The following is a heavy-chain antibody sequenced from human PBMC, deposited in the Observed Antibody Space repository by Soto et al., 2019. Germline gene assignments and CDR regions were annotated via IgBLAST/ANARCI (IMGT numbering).Heavy chain of an antibody. D-gene: IGHD3-10*01. V-gene: IGHV3-33*01. CDR3: ARDLYDGLTMVRGVGYGMDV. J-gene: IGHJ6*02. CDR1: GFTFSSYG. CDR2: IWYDGSNK. Sequence: QVQLVESGGGVVQPGRSLRLSCAASGFTFSSYGMHWVRQAPGKGLEWVAVIWYDGSNKYYADSVKGRFTISRDNSKNTPYLQMNSLRAEDRAVYYCARDLYDGLTMVRGVGYGMDVWGQGTTVTVSS.